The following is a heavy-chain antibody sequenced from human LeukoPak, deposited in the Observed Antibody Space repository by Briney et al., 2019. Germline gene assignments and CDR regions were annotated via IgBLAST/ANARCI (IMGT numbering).Heavy chain of an antibody. CDR1: GYTFTSYG. V-gene: IGHV1-18*01. Sequence: APVKVSCKASGYTFTSYGISWVRQAPGQGLEWMGWISAYNGNTNYAQKLQGRVTMTTDTSTSTAYMELRSLRSDDTAVYYCARTLWFGELSYYGMDVWGQGTTVTVSS. D-gene: IGHD3-10*01. CDR3: ARTLWFGELSYYGMDV. CDR2: ISAYNGNT. J-gene: IGHJ6*02.